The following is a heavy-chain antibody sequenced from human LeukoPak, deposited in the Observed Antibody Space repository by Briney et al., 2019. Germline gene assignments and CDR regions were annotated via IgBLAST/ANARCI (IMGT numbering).Heavy chain of an antibody. CDR2: ISSSGSTI. V-gene: IGHV3-11*01. Sequence: GGSLRLSCAASGFTFSDYYMSWIRQAPGKGLEGVSYISSSGSTIYYADSVKGRFTISRDNAKNSLYLQMNSLRAEDTAVYYCARAVRRVATLDYWGQGTLVTVSS. D-gene: IGHD5-12*01. CDR3: ARAVRRVATLDY. J-gene: IGHJ4*02. CDR1: GFTFSDYY.